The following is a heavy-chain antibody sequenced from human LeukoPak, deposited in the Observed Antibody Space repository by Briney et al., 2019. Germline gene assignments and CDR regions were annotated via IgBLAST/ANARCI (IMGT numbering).Heavy chain of an antibody. D-gene: IGHD2-2*03. Sequence: SETLSLTCTVSGGSISNYWSWIRQPAGKGLEWIGRIYTSGSTNYNPSLKSRVTMSVDTSKNQFSLKLSSVTAADTAVYYCARHLVDIVVVPAANFAIDYWGQGTLVTVSS. V-gene: IGHV4-4*07. CDR3: ARHLVDIVVVPAANFAIDY. CDR1: GGSISNY. J-gene: IGHJ4*02. CDR2: IYTSGST.